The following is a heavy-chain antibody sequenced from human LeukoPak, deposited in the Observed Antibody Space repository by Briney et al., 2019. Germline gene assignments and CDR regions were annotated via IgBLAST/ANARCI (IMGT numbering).Heavy chain of an antibody. CDR2: IYYSGST. CDR1: GGSFSGYY. J-gene: IGHJ5*02. V-gene: IGHV4-59*01. D-gene: IGHD3-10*01. CDR3: ARGDLISYGSGSSLNWFDP. Sequence: PSETLSLTCAVYGGSFSGYYWSWIRQPPGKGLEWIGYIYYSGSTNYNPSLKSRVTISVDTSKNQFSLKLSSVTAADTAVYYCARGDLISYGSGSSLNWFDPWGQGTLVTVSS.